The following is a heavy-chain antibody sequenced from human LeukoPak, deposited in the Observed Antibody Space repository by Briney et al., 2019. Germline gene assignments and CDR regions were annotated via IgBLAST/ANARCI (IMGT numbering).Heavy chain of an antibody. J-gene: IGHJ4*02. V-gene: IGHV3-30-3*01. CDR1: GFVFSNYA. D-gene: IGHD1-26*01. CDR3: VRGTLGRYDFDS. Sequence: GGSLRLSCVASGFVFSNYAMHWVRQAPGKGLEWVAAISYDGNNKYYADSVKGRFTISRDNSMDTLYLQMNSLKTEDTAVYYCVRGTLGRYDFDSWGQGTLVTVSS. CDR2: ISYDGNNK.